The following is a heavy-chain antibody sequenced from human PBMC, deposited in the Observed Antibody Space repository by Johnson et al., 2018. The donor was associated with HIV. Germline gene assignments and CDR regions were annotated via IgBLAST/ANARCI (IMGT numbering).Heavy chain of an antibody. CDR3: ARGDLSDASFHI. J-gene: IGHJ3*02. CDR2: ISGSGGST. V-gene: IGHV3-23*04. CDR1: GFSVDDYG. Sequence: DVQLVESGGRVVRPGGSLRLSCAASGFSVDDYGMSWVRQPPGKGLEWVSAISGSGGSTYYADSVKGRFTISRDNSKNTLYLQMNSLRAEDTAVYYCARGDLSDASFHIWGQGTMVTVSS.